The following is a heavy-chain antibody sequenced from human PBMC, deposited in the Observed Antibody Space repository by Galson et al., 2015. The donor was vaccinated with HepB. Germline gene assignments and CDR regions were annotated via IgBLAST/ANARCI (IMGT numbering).Heavy chain of an antibody. CDR1: GFTFSSHG. CDR3: ARARQGGSGDADS. CDR2: TSANGVAT. J-gene: IGHJ4*02. D-gene: IGHD3-16*01. Sequence: SLRLSCAASGFTFSSHGMSWVRQAPEKGLEWVSVTSANGVATYYADSVKGRFTLSRDNSKNMLYLQMNSLRVEDTAIYYCARARQGGSGDADSWGQGTLVTVSS. V-gene: IGHV3-23*01.